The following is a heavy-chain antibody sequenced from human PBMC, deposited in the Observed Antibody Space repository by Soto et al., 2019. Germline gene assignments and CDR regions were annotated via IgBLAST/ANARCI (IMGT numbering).Heavy chain of an antibody. CDR2: VYSDVSTT. D-gene: IGHD4-17*01. CDR3: ARSTTVTGTSDL. Sequence: EVQLVESGGDLVQPGGSLRLSCAASGFTFSTHWMHWVRQAPGKGLVWVSRVYSDVSTTTYADSVKGRFTISRDNAKNTLYLQMNSLRAEDTAVYYCARSTTVTGTSDLWGRGTLVTVSS. J-gene: IGHJ2*01. CDR1: GFTFSTHW. V-gene: IGHV3-74*01.